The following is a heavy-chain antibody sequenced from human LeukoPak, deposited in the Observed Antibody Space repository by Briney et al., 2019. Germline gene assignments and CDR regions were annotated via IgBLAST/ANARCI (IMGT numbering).Heavy chain of an antibody. J-gene: IGHJ4*02. CDR1: GFTFSGYG. Sequence: GGSLRLSCAASGFTFSGYGMHWVRQAPGKGLEWVAIIWYDGSNKYYSDSVKGRFTISRDNSKNTLYVQTNSLRAEDTAVYYCARDFYHDSSGCIDYWGQGTLVTVSS. D-gene: IGHD3-22*01. CDR3: ARDFYHDSSGCIDY. V-gene: IGHV3-30*02. CDR2: IWYDGSNK.